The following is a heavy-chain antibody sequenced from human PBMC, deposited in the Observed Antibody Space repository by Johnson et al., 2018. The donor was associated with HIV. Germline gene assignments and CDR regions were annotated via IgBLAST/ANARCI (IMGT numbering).Heavy chain of an antibody. CDR3: ARDTVRDPRHDVFDM. CDR2: IKYVGSET. D-gene: IGHD4-11*01. CDR1: GFSFSNYW. V-gene: IGHV3-7*05. J-gene: IGHJ3*02. Sequence: VQLVESGGGLVQPGGSLRLSCVGSGFSFSNYWMNWVRQAPGKGLEWVAIIKYVGSETYYVDSVKGRFTISRDNAKNSLYLQMDSLRPEDTAVYYCARDTVRDPRHDVFDMWGQGTMVTVAA.